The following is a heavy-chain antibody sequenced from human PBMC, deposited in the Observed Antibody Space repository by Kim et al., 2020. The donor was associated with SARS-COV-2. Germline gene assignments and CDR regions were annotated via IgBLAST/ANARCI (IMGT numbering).Heavy chain of an antibody. D-gene: IGHD2-15*01. V-gene: IGHV4-31*02. J-gene: IGHJ1*01. Sequence: NPSLKSRVTISVDTSKNQFSLKLSSVTAADTAVYYCARCYEDIVTKYFQHWGQGTLVTVSS. CDR3: ARCYEDIVTKYFQH.